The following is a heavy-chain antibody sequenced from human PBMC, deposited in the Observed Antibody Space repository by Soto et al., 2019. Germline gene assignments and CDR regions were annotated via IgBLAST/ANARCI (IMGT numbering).Heavy chain of an antibody. CDR2: ISAYNGNT. D-gene: IGHD2-2*01. Sequence: ASVKVSCKASGYTFTSYGISWVRQAPGQGLEWMGWISAYNGNTNYAQKLQGRVTMTTDTSTSTAYMELRSLRSDATAVYYCARVAMPPSGYCSSTICYAFDYWGQGTLVTVSS. J-gene: IGHJ4*02. V-gene: IGHV1-18*01. CDR3: ARVAMPPSGYCSSTICYAFDY. CDR1: GYTFTSYG.